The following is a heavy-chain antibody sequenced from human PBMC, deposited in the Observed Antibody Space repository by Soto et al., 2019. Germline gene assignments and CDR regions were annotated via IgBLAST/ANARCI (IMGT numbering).Heavy chain of an antibody. D-gene: IGHD1-26*01. CDR3: TSNDAAKVGKLSY. CDR2: IDGGKT. J-gene: IGHJ4*02. Sequence: EVQLVESGGALVEPGGSLRLSCAASGFTFNNARMSWVRHAPGKGLDWVGRIDGGKTDFAAPVVGRFSFSRVDSRNTLFLQMNSLTTEDTGVYYFTSNDAAKVGKLSYWGQGTMVTVSS. CDR1: GFTFNNAR. V-gene: IGHV3-15*02.